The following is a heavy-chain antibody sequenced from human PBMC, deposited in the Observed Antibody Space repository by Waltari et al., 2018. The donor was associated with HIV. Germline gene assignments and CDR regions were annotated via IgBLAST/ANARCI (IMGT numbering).Heavy chain of an antibody. CDR1: GGSISSYY. D-gene: IGHD2-8*01. Sequence: QVQLQESGPGLVKPSEHLSLTCTVPGGSISSYYWSCFRHPPGKGLEWIGYIYYSGSTNYNPSLKSRVTISVDTSKNQFSLKLSSVTAADTAVYYCARSVLMVYAIHYFDYWGQGTLVTVSS. CDR2: IYYSGST. V-gene: IGHV4-59*08. CDR3: ARSVLMVYAIHYFDY. J-gene: IGHJ4*02.